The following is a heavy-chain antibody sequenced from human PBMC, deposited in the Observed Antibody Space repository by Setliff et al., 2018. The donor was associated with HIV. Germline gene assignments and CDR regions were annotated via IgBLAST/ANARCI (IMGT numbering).Heavy chain of an antibody. CDR3: ARDGVPYSSGWYVPDY. D-gene: IGHD6-19*01. V-gene: IGHV3-7*01. J-gene: IGHJ4*02. CDR2: IKEDGSEK. Sequence: GVLRLSCAASGFSFSSYWMTWVRQAPGKGLEWVANIKEDGSEKYYVDSVKGRFTISRDNAKNSLYVQMNSLRAEDTAVYFCARDGVPYSSGWYVPDYWGQGTLVTVSS. CDR1: GFSFSSYW.